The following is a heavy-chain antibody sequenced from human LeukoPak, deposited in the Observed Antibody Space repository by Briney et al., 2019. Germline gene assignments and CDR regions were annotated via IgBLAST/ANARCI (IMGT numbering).Heavy chain of an antibody. Sequence: GGSLRLSCAASGFTVSSNYMSWARQAPGKGLEWVSVIYSGGSTYYADSVKGRFTISRDNSKNTLYLQMNSLRAEDTAVYYCARDGAAYGSGGFDYWGQGTLVTVSS. CDR3: ARDGAAYGSGGFDY. CDR1: GFTVSSNY. J-gene: IGHJ4*02. CDR2: IYSGGST. D-gene: IGHD3-10*01. V-gene: IGHV3-53*01.